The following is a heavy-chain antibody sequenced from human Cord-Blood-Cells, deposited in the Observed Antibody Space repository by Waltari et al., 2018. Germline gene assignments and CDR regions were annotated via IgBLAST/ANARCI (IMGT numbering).Heavy chain of an antibody. J-gene: IGHJ5*02. CDR3: ATAWGRGNWNYWFDP. D-gene: IGHD1-7*01. CDR1: GDTLTELS. Sequence: QVQLVQSGAEVKKPGASVKVSCKVSGDTLTELSMHWVRQAPGKGLEWMGGFDPEDGEPISAQKFQGRVTMTEETPTDTAYMELGSLRSEDTAVYYCATAWGRGNWNYWFDPWGQGTLVTVSS. CDR2: FDPEDGEP. V-gene: IGHV1-24*01.